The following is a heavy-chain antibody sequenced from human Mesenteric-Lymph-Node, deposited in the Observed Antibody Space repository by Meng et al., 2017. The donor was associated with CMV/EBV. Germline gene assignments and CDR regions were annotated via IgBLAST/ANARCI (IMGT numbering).Heavy chain of an antibody. CDR1: GYTFTTHD. J-gene: IGHJ6*02. Sequence: ASVKVSCKASGYTFTTHDINWVRQASGQGLEWMGWMNPTSGNTGYAQKFQDRVTITRNTSISTAYMELTSLRPEDTAVYYCARDRFMGSSWSGYYYGMDVWGQGTTVTVSS. D-gene: IGHD6-13*01. CDR3: ARDRFMGSSWSGYYYGMDV. CDR2: MNPTSGNT. V-gene: IGHV1-8*02.